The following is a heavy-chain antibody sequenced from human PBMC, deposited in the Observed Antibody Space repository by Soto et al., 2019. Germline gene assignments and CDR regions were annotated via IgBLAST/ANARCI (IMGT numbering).Heavy chain of an antibody. CDR2: IYHRGNT. CDR3: ARVAAAGTYFDY. V-gene: IGHV4-4*02. D-gene: IGHD6-13*01. CDR1: GGSISSSNW. Sequence: QVQLQESGPGLVKPSGTLSLTCAVSGGSISSSNWWSWVRQPPGKGLEWIGEIYHRGNTNYNPSLRSRVPISVDKSKNQFSLKLSSVTAADTAVYYCARVAAAGTYFDYWGQGTLVTVSS. J-gene: IGHJ4*02.